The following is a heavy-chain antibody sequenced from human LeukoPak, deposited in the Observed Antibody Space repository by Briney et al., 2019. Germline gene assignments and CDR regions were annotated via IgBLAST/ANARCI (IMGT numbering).Heavy chain of an antibody. CDR1: GASITSYAW. V-gene: IGHV4-4*02. CDR3: ARVISSAWRQNDL. Sequence: SSGTLSLTCAVSGASITSYAWWSWVRQPPGKGLEWIGEMHLNGHTNYNPSLKTRVTMSIDKSKNQFSLNLTSVTAADTAVYYCARVISSAWRQNDLWGQGTLVTVSS. D-gene: IGHD3-22*01. J-gene: IGHJ5*02. CDR2: MHLNGHT.